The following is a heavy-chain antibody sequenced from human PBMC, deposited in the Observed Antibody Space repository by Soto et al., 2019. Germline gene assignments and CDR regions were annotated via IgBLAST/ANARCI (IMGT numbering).Heavy chain of an antibody. D-gene: IGHD3-10*01. V-gene: IGHV4-39*01. CDR2: IYYSGST. CDR3: APVWCGESDY. Sequence: QLQLQESGPGLVKPSGTLSLTCTVSGGSISSSSYYWGWIRQPPGKGLEWSGSIYYSGSTYYNPSLKSRVTISVDRSKNQFSLKLSSVTAADTAVYYCAPVWCGESDYWGQGTLVTVSS. J-gene: IGHJ4*02. CDR1: GGSISSSSYY.